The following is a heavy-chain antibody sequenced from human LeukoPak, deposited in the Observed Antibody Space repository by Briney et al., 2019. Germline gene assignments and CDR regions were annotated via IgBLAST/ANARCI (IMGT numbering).Heavy chain of an antibody. J-gene: IGHJ3*02. CDR1: GFTVSSNY. V-gene: IGHV3-66*01. CDR3: ATFGYGHDAFDI. CDR2: IYSGGST. D-gene: IGHD5-18*01. Sequence: RGSLRLSCAASGFTVSSNYMSWVRQAPGKGLEWVSVIYSGGSTYYADSVKGRFTISRDNSKNTLYLQMNSLRAEDTAVYYCATFGYGHDAFDIWGQGTMVTVSS.